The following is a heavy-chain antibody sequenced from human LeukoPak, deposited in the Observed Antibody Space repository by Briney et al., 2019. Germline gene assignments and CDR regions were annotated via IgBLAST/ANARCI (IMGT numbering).Heavy chain of an antibody. D-gene: IGHD5-24*01. CDR2: LISSGAST. Sequence: GGSLRLSCAASGFTFTHYGMNWVRQAPGEGLEWVSGLISSGASTYYADSVKARFTVSRDNSKNMVYLQINSLTAEDTAIYYCGRDSRWAQPDYWGQGTLVTVSS. V-gene: IGHV3-23*01. CDR1: GFTFTHYG. CDR3: GRDSRWAQPDY. J-gene: IGHJ4*02.